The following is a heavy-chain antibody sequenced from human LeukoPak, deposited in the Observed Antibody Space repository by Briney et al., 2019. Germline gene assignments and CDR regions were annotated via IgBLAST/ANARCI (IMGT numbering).Heavy chain of an antibody. CDR3: ARDYSNYDYYYAMDV. Sequence: GASVKVSCRAAGYIFTDYYVHWVRQAPLQGLECMGRINSSSGGTNYAQKFQGRVTMTRDTSISTAYMELSRLGSDDTAVYYCARDYSNYDYYYAMDVWGQGTTVTVSS. CDR2: INSSSGGT. V-gene: IGHV1-2*06. CDR1: GYIFTDYY. J-gene: IGHJ6*02. D-gene: IGHD4-11*01.